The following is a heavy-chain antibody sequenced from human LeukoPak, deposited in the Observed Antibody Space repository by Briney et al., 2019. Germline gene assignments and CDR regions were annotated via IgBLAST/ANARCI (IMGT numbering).Heavy chain of an antibody. Sequence: PSETLSLTCTVSGGSISSYYWGWIRQPPGKGLEWIGYIYYSGSTNYNPSLKSRVTISVDTSKNQFSLKLSSVTAADTAVYYCARDEFGSGPGEYYFQHWGQGTLVTVSS. V-gene: IGHV4-59*01. CDR2: IYYSGST. CDR3: ARDEFGSGPGEYYFQH. CDR1: GGSISSYY. D-gene: IGHD6-19*01. J-gene: IGHJ1*01.